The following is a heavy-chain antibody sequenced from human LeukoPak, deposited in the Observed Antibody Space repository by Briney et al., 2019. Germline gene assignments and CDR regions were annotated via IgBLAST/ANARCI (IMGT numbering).Heavy chain of an antibody. CDR3: ARRPSYYGSGSYPLDV. J-gene: IGHJ6*04. D-gene: IGHD3-10*01. Sequence: GGSLRLSCAGSGFTFNIYDMMWVRQAPGKGLEWVAYISTSGTTIHYADSVKGRFTISRDNAKNSLYLQMHILGADDTAVYYCARRPSYYGSGSYPLDVWGKGTTVIISS. CDR1: GFTFNIYD. CDR2: ISTSGTTI. V-gene: IGHV3-48*03.